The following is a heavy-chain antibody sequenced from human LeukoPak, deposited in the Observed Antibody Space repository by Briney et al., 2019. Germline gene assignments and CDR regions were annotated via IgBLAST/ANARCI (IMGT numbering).Heavy chain of an antibody. J-gene: IGHJ4*02. D-gene: IGHD2-2*01. CDR1: GFTFSSYV. V-gene: IGHV3-30-3*01. Sequence: GGSLRLSCAASGFTFSSYVMHWVRQAPGKGLEWVAFISYDGSNKYYADSVKGRFTISRDNSKNTLYLQMNSLRPEDTAVYYCAKDNRLSSVVPAAIWRTTQVSGTDDYWGQGTLVTVSS. CDR3: AKDNRLSSVVPAAIWRTTQVSGTDDY. CDR2: ISYDGSNK.